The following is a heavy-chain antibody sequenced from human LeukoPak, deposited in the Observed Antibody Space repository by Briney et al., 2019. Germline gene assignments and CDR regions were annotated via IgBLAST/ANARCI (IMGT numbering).Heavy chain of an antibody. D-gene: IGHD7-27*01. CDR3: ARVPGDYYFDY. V-gene: IGHV4-59*01. CDR1: GGSISSYY. J-gene: IGHJ4*02. CDR2: IYYSGST. Sequence: PSETLSLTCTVSGGSISSYYWSWIRQPPGKGLEWIGYIYYSGSTNYNPSLKSRVTISVDTSKNQFSLKLSSVTAADTAVYYCARVPGDYYFDYWGQGTPVTVSS.